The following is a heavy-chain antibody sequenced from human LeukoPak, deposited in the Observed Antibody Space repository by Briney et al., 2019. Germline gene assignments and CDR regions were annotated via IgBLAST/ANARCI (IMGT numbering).Heavy chain of an antibody. V-gene: IGHV3-48*03. CDR3: ARDIFSGSYAYYYGMDV. J-gene: IGHJ6*02. Sequence: GGSLRLSCVASGFTFSDYEMNWVRQAPGKGLEWVSYISPSGTTMYYAESVKGRFTTSRDDAGNSLYLEMNSLRAEDTAVYYCARDIFSGSYAYYYGMDVWGQGTTVTVSS. CDR1: GFTFSDYE. D-gene: IGHD1-26*01. CDR2: ISPSGTTM.